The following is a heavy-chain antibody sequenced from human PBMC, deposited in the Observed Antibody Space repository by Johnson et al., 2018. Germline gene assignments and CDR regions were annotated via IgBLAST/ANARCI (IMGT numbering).Heavy chain of an antibody. Sequence: QVQLVQSGGGLVKPGGSLRVSCAASGFTFSDYYMTWVRQSPGKGLEWVSHISRSGSTIYYADSVKGRFTISRDNAENSLYLEMNSLRAEDTAVYYCATSSLWSGYEYWGQGTLVTVSS. V-gene: IGHV3-11*01. CDR1: GFTFSDYY. CDR2: ISRSGSTI. J-gene: IGHJ4*02. CDR3: ATSSLWSGYEY. D-gene: IGHD3-3*01.